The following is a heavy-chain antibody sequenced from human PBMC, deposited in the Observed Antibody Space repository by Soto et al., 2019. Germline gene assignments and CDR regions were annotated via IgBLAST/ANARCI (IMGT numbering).Heavy chain of an antibody. CDR2: ISYDGSNK. Sequence: QVQLVESGGGVVQPGRSLRLSCAASGFTFSNNAMGWVRQAPGKGLEWVAVISYDGSNKYIAESVKGRFTISRDNSKNTLFLQMNSLRAEDTAVYYCARGTTTSAFSAMDVWGPGTTVTVSS. D-gene: IGHD1-1*01. V-gene: IGHV3-30-3*01. CDR3: ARGTTTSAFSAMDV. CDR1: GFTFSNNA. J-gene: IGHJ6*02.